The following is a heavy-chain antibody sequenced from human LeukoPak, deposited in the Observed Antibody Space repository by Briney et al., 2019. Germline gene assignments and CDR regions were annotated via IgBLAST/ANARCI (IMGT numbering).Heavy chain of an antibody. CDR1: GFTFSSYW. CDR3: ARSLTDGSWQNSYFDS. J-gene: IGHJ4*02. D-gene: IGHD6-13*01. CDR2: IKNDGSST. Sequence: PGGSLRLSCAASGFTFSSYWMHWVRQAPGKGLVWVSRIKNDGSSTNYADSVKGRFTISRDNSKNTVFLQMNSLRADDTALYYCARSLTDGSWQNSYFDSWGQGILVTVSS. V-gene: IGHV3-74*01.